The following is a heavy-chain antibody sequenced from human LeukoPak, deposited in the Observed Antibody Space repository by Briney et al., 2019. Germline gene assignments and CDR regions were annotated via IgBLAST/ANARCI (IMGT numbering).Heavy chain of an antibody. CDR2: IYPGDSDT. CDR3: ARHPVSSGWYADYYYYGMDV. V-gene: IGHV5-51*01. J-gene: IGHJ6*02. CDR1: GYTFTSYW. D-gene: IGHD6-19*01. Sequence: GESLQISCQGSGYTFTSYWIGWVRQMPGKGLEWMGIIYPGDSDTRYSPSFQGQVTISADKSISTAYLQWSSLKASDTAMYYCARHPVSSGWYADYYYYGMDVWGQGTTVTVSS.